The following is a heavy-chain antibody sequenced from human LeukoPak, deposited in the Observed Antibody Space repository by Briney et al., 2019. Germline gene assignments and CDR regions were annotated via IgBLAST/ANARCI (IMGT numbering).Heavy chain of an antibody. J-gene: IGHJ4*02. CDR2: INHSGST. CDR3: ARRPSSVAGPAYPY. V-gene: IGHV4-34*01. D-gene: IGHD6-19*01. Sequence: SETLSLTCAVYGGSFSGYYWSWIRQPPGKGLEWIGEINHSGSTNYNPSLKSRVTISVDTSKNQFSLKLSSVTAADTAVYYCARRPSSVAGPAYPYWGQGTLVTVSS. CDR1: GGSFSGYY.